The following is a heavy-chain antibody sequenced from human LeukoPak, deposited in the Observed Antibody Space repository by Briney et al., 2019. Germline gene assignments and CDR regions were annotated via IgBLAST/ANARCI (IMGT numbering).Heavy chain of an antibody. CDR1: GYTFTSYA. CDR2: INTNTGNP. J-gene: IGHJ4*02. D-gene: IGHD2-2*01. V-gene: IGHV7-4-1*02. Sequence: GASVKVSCKASGYTFTSYAMNWVRQAPGQGLEWMGWINTNTGNPTYAQGFTGRFVFSLDTSVSTAYLQISSLKAEGTAVYYCARVTAAAAHRGADYWGQGTLVTVSS. CDR3: ARVTAAAAHRGADY.